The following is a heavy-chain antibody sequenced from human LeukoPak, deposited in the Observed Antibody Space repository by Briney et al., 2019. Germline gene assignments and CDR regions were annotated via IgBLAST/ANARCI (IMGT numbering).Heavy chain of an antibody. Sequence: PSETLSLTCTVSGTSIRSSSMYWGWIRQPPWKGLEWLGSVYYTGSTFHNPSLKRRVTIPVDTSKNQFSLRLTSVTAADTAIYYCARHVAYYYDRSGYSDFWGQGTLVTVSS. D-gene: IGHD3-22*01. CDR3: ARHVAYYYDRSGYSDF. CDR1: GTSIRSSSMY. CDR2: VYYTGST. J-gene: IGHJ4*02. V-gene: IGHV4-39*01.